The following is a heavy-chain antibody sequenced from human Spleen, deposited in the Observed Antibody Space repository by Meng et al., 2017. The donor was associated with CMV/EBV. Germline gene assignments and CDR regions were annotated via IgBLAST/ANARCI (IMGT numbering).Heavy chain of an antibody. Sequence: GESLKISCAASGFTVSSNYMSWVRQAPGKGLEWVSVIYSGGSTYYADSVKGRFTTSRDNSKNTLYLQMNSLRAEDTAVYYCAKDRPLGFDPWGQGTLVTVSS. J-gene: IGHJ5*02. V-gene: IGHV3-53*01. CDR1: GFTVSSNY. CDR2: IYSGGST. D-gene: IGHD6-6*01. CDR3: AKDRPLGFDP.